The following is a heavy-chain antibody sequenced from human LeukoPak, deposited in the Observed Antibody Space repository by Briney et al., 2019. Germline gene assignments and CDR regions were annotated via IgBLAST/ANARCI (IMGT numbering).Heavy chain of an antibody. D-gene: IGHD6-13*01. CDR2: IYSGGAT. CDR1: GFTVSSNY. V-gene: IGHV3-53*01. J-gene: IGHJ4*02. CDR3: ARGSHIGAAGIFDN. Sequence: GSLRLSCAASGFTVSSNYMSWVRQAPGKGLEWVSVIYSGGATFYADSVKGRFTISRDDSENTLYLQMNSLRAEDTAVYYCARGSHIGAAGIFDNWGQGTLVTVSS.